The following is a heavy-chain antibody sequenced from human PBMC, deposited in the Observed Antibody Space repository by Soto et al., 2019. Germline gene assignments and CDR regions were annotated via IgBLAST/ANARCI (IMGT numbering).Heavy chain of an antibody. J-gene: IGHJ3*02. CDR3: ARPMKGLSAFDI. V-gene: IGHV1-46*03. CDR1: GYTFTSYY. CDR2: INPSGGST. Sequence: ASVKVSCKASGYTFTSYYMHWVRQAPGQGLEWMGIINPSGGSTSYAQKFQGRVTMTRNTSTSTVYMELSSLGSEDTAVYYCARPMKGLSAFDIWGQGTMVTVSS. D-gene: IGHD3-16*01.